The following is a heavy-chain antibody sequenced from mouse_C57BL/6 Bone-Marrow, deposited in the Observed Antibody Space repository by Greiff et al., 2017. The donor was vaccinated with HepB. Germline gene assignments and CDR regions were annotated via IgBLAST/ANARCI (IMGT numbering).Heavy chain of an antibody. CDR2: IDPSDSET. V-gene: IGHV1-52*01. CDR3: ARRSAGDFDY. D-gene: IGHD3-2*02. Sequence: QVQLKQPGAELVRPGSSVKLSCKASGYTFTSYWMHWVKQRPIQGLEWIGNIDPSDSETHYNQKFKDKATLTIDKSSSTAYMQLSSLTSEDSAVYYCARRSAGDFDYWGQGTTLTVSS. CDR1: GYTFTSYW. J-gene: IGHJ2*01.